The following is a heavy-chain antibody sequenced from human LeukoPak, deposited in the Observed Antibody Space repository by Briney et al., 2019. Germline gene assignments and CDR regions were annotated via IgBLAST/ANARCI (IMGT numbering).Heavy chain of an antibody. Sequence: PGGSLRLSCAASGFTFSSYEMNCVRQAPGKGLEWVSYISSSGSTIYYADSVKGRFTISRDNAKNSLYLQINSLRAEDTAVYYCARIAARPRGPFDYWGQGTLVTVSS. J-gene: IGHJ4*02. D-gene: IGHD6-6*01. CDR1: GFTFSSYE. V-gene: IGHV3-48*03. CDR2: ISSSGSTI. CDR3: ARIAARPRGPFDY.